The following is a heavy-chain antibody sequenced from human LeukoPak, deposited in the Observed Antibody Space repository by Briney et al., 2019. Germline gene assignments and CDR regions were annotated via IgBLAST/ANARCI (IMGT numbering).Heavy chain of an antibody. CDR3: ARQGDFWSGYLGY. CDR1: GGSISSGDYY. J-gene: IGHJ4*02. CDR2: IYYSGST. Sequence: SETLSLTCTVSGGSISSGDYYWSWIRQPPGKGLEWIGYIYYSGSTYYNPSLKSRVTISVDTSKNQFSLKLSSVTAADTAVYYCARQGDFWSGYLGYWGQGTLVTVSS. D-gene: IGHD3-3*01. V-gene: IGHV4-30-4*08.